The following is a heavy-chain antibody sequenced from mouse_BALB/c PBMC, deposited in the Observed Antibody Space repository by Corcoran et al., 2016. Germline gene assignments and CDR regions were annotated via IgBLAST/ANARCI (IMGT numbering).Heavy chain of an antibody. Sequence: VQLQQSRRELVKPGASVKISLKTSGYTFTEYTMHWVKQSHGKSLAWLGGINPNNGGTSYNQKFKGKATLTVDKSSSTAYMELSSLTSEDSAVYYWARSPVWGQGTLVTVSA. V-gene: IGHV1-18*01. CDR3: ARSPV. CDR1: GYTFTEYT. CDR2: INPNNGGT. J-gene: IGHJ3*01.